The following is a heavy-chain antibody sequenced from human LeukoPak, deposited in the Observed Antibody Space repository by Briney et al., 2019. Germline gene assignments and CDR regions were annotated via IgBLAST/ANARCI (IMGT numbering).Heavy chain of an antibody. CDR3: ARDGASYCGGDCYSTPHDY. J-gene: IGHJ4*02. V-gene: IGHV3-21*04. D-gene: IGHD2-21*02. Sequence: GGSLRLSCAASGFTFSSYSMNWVRQAPGKGLEWVSSISTSSSYIYYADSVKGRFTISRDNSKNTLYLQMNSLRAEDTAVYYCARDGASYCGGDCYSTPHDYWGQGTLVTVSS. CDR2: ISTSSSYI. CDR1: GFTFSSYS.